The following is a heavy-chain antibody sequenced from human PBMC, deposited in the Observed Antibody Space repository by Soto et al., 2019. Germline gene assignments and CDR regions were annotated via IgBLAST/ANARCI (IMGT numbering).Heavy chain of an antibody. CDR2: INTDGSGT. CDR1: GFTFRTYW. V-gene: IGHV3-74*01. Sequence: EVQLVESGGGLVQPGGSLRLSCAASGFTFRTYWMHWVRQVAGKGLEWVSHINTDGSGTSYADSVKGRFTISRDNAKNTLYLQMNNLSAEDPSLYHCASPTVGGFDRWGQGTLVTVSS. J-gene: IGHJ4*02. CDR3: ASPTVGGFDR. D-gene: IGHD3-16*01.